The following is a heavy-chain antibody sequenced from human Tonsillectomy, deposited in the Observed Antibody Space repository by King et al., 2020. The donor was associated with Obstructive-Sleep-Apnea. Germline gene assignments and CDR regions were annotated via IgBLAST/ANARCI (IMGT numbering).Heavy chain of an antibody. CDR3: AGPLYSSGWKPFDY. CDR2: IKQDGSET. CDR1: GFTFSSYG. V-gene: IGHV3-7*03. D-gene: IGHD6-19*01. Sequence: VQLVESGGGLVQPGGSLRLSCAASGFTFSSYGMSWFRQAPGKGLEWVANIKQDGSETYYVDYVQGRFTISRDNAKNSLYLQMNSLRAEDTAVYYCAGPLYSSGWKPFDYWGQGTLVTVSS. J-gene: IGHJ4*02.